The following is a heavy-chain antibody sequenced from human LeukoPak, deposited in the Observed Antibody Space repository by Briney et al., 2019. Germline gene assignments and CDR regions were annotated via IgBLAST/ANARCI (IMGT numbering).Heavy chain of an antibody. CDR3: ARFICSGGSCRFDY. CDR1: GGSISSYY. J-gene: IGHJ4*02. D-gene: IGHD2-15*01. V-gene: IGHV4-4*07. CDR2: IHTSGST. Sequence: PSETLSLTCTVSGGSISSYYWSWIRQPAGKGLEWIGRIHTSGSTKYNHSLKSRVAISVDTCKNQFYLKLISVTTAETAVYYCARFICSGGSCRFDYWVQGTLVTVSS.